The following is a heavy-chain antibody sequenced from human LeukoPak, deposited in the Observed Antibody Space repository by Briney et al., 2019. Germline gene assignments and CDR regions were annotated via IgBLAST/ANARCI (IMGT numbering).Heavy chain of an antibody. V-gene: IGHV1-8*01. D-gene: IGHD3-3*01. CDR2: MNPNSGNT. CDR1: GYTFTIYD. Sequence: ASVNVSCKASGYTFTIYDINGVRQATRQGLEWRGWMNPNSGNTGYAQKFQGRVTMTRNTSISTAYMELSSLRSEDTAVYYCAKRIDFWSGYCFDYWGQGTLVTVSS. CDR3: AKRIDFWSGYCFDY. J-gene: IGHJ4*02.